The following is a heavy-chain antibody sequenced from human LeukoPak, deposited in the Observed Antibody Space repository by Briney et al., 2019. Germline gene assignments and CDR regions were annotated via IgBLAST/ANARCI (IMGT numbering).Heavy chain of an antibody. CDR1: GYSISSGYY. CDR2: IYHSGST. CDR3: ARVSEFVVG. D-gene: IGHD3-22*01. V-gene: IGHV4-38-2*02. Sequence: SDTLSLTCTVSGYSISSGYYWGWIRQPPGKGLEWIGSIYHSGSTYYNPSLKSRVTISVDTSKNQFSLKLSSVTAADTAVYYCARVSEFVVGWGQGTLVTVSS. J-gene: IGHJ4*02.